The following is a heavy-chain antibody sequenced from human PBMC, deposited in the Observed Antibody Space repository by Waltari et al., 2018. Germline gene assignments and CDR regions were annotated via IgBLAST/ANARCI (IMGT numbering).Heavy chain of an antibody. D-gene: IGHD6-19*01. V-gene: IGHV1-3*01. CDR3: ASLPGCGDAFDI. CDR1: GYPFTSYA. J-gene: IGHJ3*02. CDR2: INAGNGNT. Sequence: QGQLVQSGAEVKKPGASVKGYCKASGYPFTSYAMHWVRQAPGQRPEWMGWINAGNGNTKYSHKFQGRFTITRDTSASTAYMELSSLRSEATAVYYCASLPGCGDAFDIWGQGTMVTVSS.